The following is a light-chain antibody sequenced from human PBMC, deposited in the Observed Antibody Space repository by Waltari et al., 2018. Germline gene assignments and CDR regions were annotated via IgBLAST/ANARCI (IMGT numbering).Light chain of an antibody. CDR2: WAS. CDR1: QSVLYRSYNKNL. J-gene: IGKJ2*01. Sequence: DIVMTQSPNSLAVSLGGRATLNLRSSQSVLYRSYNKNLLVWYQQKPGQPPKLLIYWASTRESGVPDRFSGSGSGTDFTLTISSLQAEDVAVYYCQQFYTTPMFTFGQGTKLEIK. CDR3: QQFYTTPMFT. V-gene: IGKV4-1*01.